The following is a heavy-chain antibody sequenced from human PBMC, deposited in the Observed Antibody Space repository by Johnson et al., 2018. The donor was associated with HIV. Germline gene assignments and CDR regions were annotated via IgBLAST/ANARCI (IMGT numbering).Heavy chain of an antibody. J-gene: IGHJ3*02. Sequence: VQLVESGGGLVQPGGSLRLSCAASGFTFSSYWMSWVRQAPGKGLEWVANIKTDGSETYYVDSVKGHFTISRENAKNSRYLQMNSLRAEDTAVYYLARAGEGPWVYRWSPGSFDIWGQGTMVTVSS. CDR1: GFTFSSYW. V-gene: IGHV3-7*05. CDR3: ARAGEGPWVYRWSPGSFDI. D-gene: IGHD1-26*01. CDR2: IKTDGSET.